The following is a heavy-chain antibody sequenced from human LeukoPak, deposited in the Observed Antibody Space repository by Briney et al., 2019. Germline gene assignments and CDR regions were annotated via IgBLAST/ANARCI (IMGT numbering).Heavy chain of an antibody. CDR3: ARLTKGRYFDYIFDY. V-gene: IGHV4-39*01. Sequence: SETLSLTCTVSSGSISNNYYYWSWIRQRPGRGLEWIGNTYYTGSTYSNPTLKSRVTMSVDTSKNQLSLKLSSVTAADTAVYYCARLTKGRYFDYIFDYWGQGTLLTVSS. D-gene: IGHD3-9*01. CDR1: SGSISNNYYY. J-gene: IGHJ4*02. CDR2: TYYTGST.